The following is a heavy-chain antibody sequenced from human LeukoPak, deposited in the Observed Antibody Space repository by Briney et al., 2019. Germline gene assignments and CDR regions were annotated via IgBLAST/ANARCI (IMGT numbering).Heavy chain of an antibody. CDR2: IYHSGST. CDR1: GYSISSGYY. V-gene: IGHV4-38-2*02. CDR3: ARAGDGSGSYDNADYDY. D-gene: IGHD3-10*01. J-gene: IGHJ4*02. Sequence: PSETLSLTCTVSGYSISSGYYWGWIRQPPGKGLEWIGSIYHSGSTYYNPSLKSRVTISVDTSKNQFSLKLSSVTAADTAVYYCARAGDGSGSYDNADYDYWGQGTLVTVSS.